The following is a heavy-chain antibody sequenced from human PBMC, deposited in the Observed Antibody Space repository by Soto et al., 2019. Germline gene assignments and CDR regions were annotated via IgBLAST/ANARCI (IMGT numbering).Heavy chain of an antibody. J-gene: IGHJ1*01. CDR3: AKCSGVTCFSQLQH. D-gene: IGHD2-15*01. V-gene: IGHV3-23*01. CDR2: INDSGGST. CDR1: GFTFSSYA. Sequence: PGGSLILSCAASGFTFSSYAMTWVRQAPGKGLEWVSGINDSGGSTYYADSVKGRFTISRDKSKNTLYLQMNSLRAEDTAVYYCAKCSGVTCFSQLQHWGQGTLVTVSS.